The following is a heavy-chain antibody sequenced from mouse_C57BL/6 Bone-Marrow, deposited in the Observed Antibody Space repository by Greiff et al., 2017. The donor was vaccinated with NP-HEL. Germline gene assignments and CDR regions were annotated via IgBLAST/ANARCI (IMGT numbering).Heavy chain of an antibody. Sequence: EVQRVESGGGLVQPKGSLKLSCAASGFSFNTYAMNWVRQAPGKGLEWVARIRSKSNNYATYYADSVKDRFTISRDDSESMLYLQMNNLKTEDTAMYYCVRQSTGTRYFDYWGQGTTLTVSS. CDR2: IRSKSNNYAT. V-gene: IGHV10-1*01. J-gene: IGHJ2*01. D-gene: IGHD4-1*01. CDR1: GFSFNTYA. CDR3: VRQSTGTRYFDY.